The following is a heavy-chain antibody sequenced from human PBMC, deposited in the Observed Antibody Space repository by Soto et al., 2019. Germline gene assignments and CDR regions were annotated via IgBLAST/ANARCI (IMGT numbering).Heavy chain of an antibody. D-gene: IGHD3-16*01. CDR1: RFSFSSSA. J-gene: IGHJ4*02. CDR3: AKDRGRWLKLGYFDY. Sequence: QVQLVDSGGGMVQPGRSLSLSCAASRFSFSSSAMHWVRQAPDKGLEWVAIISYDGSQKYYADSVKGRFTISRDNSKNTLSLQMNSLRAEDTAVYFCAKDRGRWLKLGYFDYWGQGTLVTVSS. CDR2: ISYDGSQK. V-gene: IGHV3-30*04.